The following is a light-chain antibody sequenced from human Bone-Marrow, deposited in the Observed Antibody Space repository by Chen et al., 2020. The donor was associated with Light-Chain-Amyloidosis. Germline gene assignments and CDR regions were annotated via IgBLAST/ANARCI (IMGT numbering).Light chain of an antibody. CDR3: CSYAGRNKEVV. V-gene: IGLV2-8*01. Sequence: QSALTQPPSASGSPGQSVTISCTGTSGDVGGYKYVSWYQQYPGKAPTLIIFQVDKRPSGVPERYAGARAGNTASLTVSGLQAEDEADYDCCSYAGRNKEVVFGGGTKLTVL. J-gene: IGLJ2*01. CDR1: SGDVGGYKY. CDR2: QVD.